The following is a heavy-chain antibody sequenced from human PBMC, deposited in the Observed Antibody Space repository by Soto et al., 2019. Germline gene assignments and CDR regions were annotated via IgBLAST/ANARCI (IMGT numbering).Heavy chain of an antibody. D-gene: IGHD3-22*01. CDR2: IFPSDSDT. V-gene: IGHV5-51*03. CDR1: GYRFTSYW. Sequence: GESLKISCRTSGYRFTSYWIAWVRQMPGKGLEWMGIIFPSDSDTRYSPSFQGQVTISADRSTSTVFLQWASLKASDTAVYFCARKDKSGYLNWFDPSGQGTLVTVSS. J-gene: IGHJ5*02. CDR3: ARKDKSGYLNWFDP.